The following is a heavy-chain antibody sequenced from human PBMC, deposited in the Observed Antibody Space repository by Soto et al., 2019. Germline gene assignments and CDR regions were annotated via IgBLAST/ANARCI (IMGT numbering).Heavy chain of an antibody. CDR1: GFPFSAEA. J-gene: IGHJ4*02. CDR2: ISYDGNNK. V-gene: IGHV3-30-3*01. D-gene: IGHD6-13*01. CDR3: ARDYSSGWCLDY. Sequence: QVQLVESGGGVVHPGNSLRLSCAGSGFPFSAEAMHWVRQAPGKGLEWVAAISYDGNNKNHADSVKGRFTVSRDNSKNTLYLQIYSLRPEDTAVYYCARDYSSGWCLDYWGQGSLVTVSS.